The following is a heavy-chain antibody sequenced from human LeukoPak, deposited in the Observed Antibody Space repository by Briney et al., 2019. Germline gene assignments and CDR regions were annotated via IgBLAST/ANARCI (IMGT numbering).Heavy chain of an antibody. CDR3: ARGGRHSPVTSNWFDP. J-gene: IGHJ5*02. V-gene: IGHV4-38-2*01. CDR2: IYHSGST. Sequence: PSETLSLTCAVSGYSISSGYYWGWIRQPPGKGLEWIGTIYHSGSTYYNPSLKSRVTISVDTSKNHFSLNLNAVTAADTAVYYCARGGRHSPVTSNWFDPWGQGTLVTLSP. CDR1: GYSISSGYY. D-gene: IGHD4-17*01.